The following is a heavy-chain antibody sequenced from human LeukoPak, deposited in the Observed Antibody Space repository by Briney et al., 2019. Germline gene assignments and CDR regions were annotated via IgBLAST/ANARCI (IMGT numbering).Heavy chain of an antibody. D-gene: IGHD2-2*01. CDR1: GYTFTGYY. CDR2: INPNSGVT. CDR3: ARVPRCSSTSCYDMGVDFDY. V-gene: IGHV1-2*02. J-gene: IGHJ4*02. Sequence: ASVKVSCKASGYTFTGYYMHWVRQAPGQGLEWRGWINPNSGVTNYAQKFHGRVTMTMDTSISTAYMELSRLRSDDTAVYYCARVPRCSSTSCYDMGVDFDYWGQGTLVTVSS.